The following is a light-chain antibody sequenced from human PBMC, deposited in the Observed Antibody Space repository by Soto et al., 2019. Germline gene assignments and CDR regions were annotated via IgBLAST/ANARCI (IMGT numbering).Light chain of an antibody. CDR1: QALSNY. V-gene: IGKV1-9*01. CDR3: QQLSRYPLT. Sequence: DIQLTQPPSVLSASVGDTVSITCRASQALSNYLAWYQQKPGKAPDLLIYSASTLQSGVPSRFSGSGSETEFSLTIRALQPEDFATYYCQQLSRYPLTFGGGTKVDI. J-gene: IGKJ4*01. CDR2: SAS.